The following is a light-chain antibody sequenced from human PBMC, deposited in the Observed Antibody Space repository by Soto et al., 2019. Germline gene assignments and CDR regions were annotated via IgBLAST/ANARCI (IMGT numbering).Light chain of an antibody. CDR3: SSYAGSNNYVV. CDR2: EVS. CDR1: SSDVGGYNY. J-gene: IGLJ2*01. Sequence: QSVLTQPPSASGSPGQSVTISCTGTSSDVGGYNYVSWYQQHPGKAPKLMIYEVSKRPSGFPDRFSGSKSGNTASLTVSGLQAEDEADYYCSSYAGSNNYVVFGGGTKLTVL. V-gene: IGLV2-8*01.